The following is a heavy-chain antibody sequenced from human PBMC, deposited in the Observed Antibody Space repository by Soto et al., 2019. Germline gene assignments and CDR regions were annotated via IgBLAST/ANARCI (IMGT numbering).Heavy chain of an antibody. V-gene: IGHV1-18*01. Sequence: ASVKVSCKASGYTFTSYGISWVRQAPGQGLEWMGWISAYNGNTNYAQKLQGRVTMTTDTSTSTAYMELRSLRSDDTAVYYCARGGGYCSSTSCYTAYSYGMDVWGQGTTVTVSS. D-gene: IGHD2-2*02. J-gene: IGHJ6*02. CDR1: GYTFTSYG. CDR3: ARGGGYCSSTSCYTAYSYGMDV. CDR2: ISAYNGNT.